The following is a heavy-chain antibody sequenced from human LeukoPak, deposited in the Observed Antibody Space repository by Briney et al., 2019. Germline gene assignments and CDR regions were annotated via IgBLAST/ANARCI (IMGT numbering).Heavy chain of an antibody. J-gene: IGHJ4*02. Sequence: SVKVSCKASGGTFSSYAISWVRQAPGQGLGWMGRIIPIFGTANYAQKFQGRVTITTDESTGTAYMELSSLRSEDTAVYYCARDWLVAAAGLDYWGQGTLVTVSS. CDR1: GGTFSSYA. CDR2: IIPIFGTA. D-gene: IGHD6-13*01. V-gene: IGHV1-69*05. CDR3: ARDWLVAAAGLDY.